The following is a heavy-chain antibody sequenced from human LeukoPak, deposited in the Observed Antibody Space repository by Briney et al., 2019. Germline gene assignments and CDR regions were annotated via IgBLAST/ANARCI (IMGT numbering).Heavy chain of an antibody. CDR3: ARQRDHDDYLPFDY. CDR1: GFTFSIYW. D-gene: IGHD4-17*01. J-gene: IGHJ4*02. CDR2: IKQDGSEE. Sequence: PGGSLRLSCAASGFTFSIYWMSWVRQAPGKGLEWVANIKQDGSEEYYVDSVKGRFTISRDNAKNSLYLQMNSLRAEDTAVYHCARQRDHDDYLPFDYWGQGTLVTVSS. V-gene: IGHV3-7*01.